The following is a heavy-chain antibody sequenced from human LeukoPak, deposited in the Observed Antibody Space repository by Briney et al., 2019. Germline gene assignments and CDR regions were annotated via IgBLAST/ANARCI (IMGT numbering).Heavy chain of an antibody. CDR3: ARDNFLYCSSTSCLFHH. CDR1: GYTFTDYY. Sequence: ASVKVSCKASGYTFTDYYIHWVRQAPGQGFEWMGWINPNSGDTNYAQKFQGRVTMTRDTSISTAHMELSSQRSDDTAVYYCARDNFLYCSSTSCLFHHWGQGTLVIVSS. D-gene: IGHD2-2*01. J-gene: IGHJ4*02. CDR2: INPNSGDT. V-gene: IGHV1-2*02.